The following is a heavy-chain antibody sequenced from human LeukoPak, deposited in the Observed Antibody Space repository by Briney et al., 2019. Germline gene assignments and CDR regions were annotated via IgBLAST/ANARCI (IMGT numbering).Heavy chain of an antibody. CDR1: GFTFSSYG. CDR2: ISFDGSSQ. Sequence: PGGSLRLSCAASGFTFSSYGMHWVRQAPGKGLEWVALISFDGSSQYYADSVKGRFTISGDNSKNTLYLQMNSLRAEDTAVYYCAKPPEVGATVGYFDYWGQGTLVTVSS. CDR3: AKPPEVGATVGYFDY. V-gene: IGHV3-30*18. D-gene: IGHD1-26*01. J-gene: IGHJ4*02.